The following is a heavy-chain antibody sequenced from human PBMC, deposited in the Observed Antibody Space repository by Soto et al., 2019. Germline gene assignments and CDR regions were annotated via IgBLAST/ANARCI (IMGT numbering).Heavy chain of an antibody. CDR3: ARGAAGGFPFPDY. CDR2: IKQDGIEK. D-gene: IGHD6-13*01. V-gene: IGHV3-7*04. J-gene: IGHJ4*02. Sequence: EVQLVESGGGLVQPGGSLRLSCAASGFTFRSYWMNWVRQAPGKGLEWVANIKQDGIEKHYVDAVKGRFTISRDNAKNSLYVHMNSLRAEDTAVHYCARGAAGGFPFPDYWGQGTLVTVSS. CDR1: GFTFRSYW.